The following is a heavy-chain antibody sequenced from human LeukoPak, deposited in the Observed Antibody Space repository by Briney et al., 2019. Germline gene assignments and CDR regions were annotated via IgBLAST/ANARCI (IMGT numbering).Heavy chain of an antibody. J-gene: IGHJ4*02. CDR3: ARDYYGSGSLDY. CDR1: GGSISSSSYY. CDR2: IYYSGST. V-gene: IGHV4-39*07. Sequence: PSETLSLTCTVSGGSISSSSYYWGWIRQPPGKGLEWIGSIYYSGSTYYNPSLKSRVTISVDTSKNQFSLKLSSVTAADTAVYYCARDYYGSGSLDYWGQGTLVTVSS. D-gene: IGHD3-10*01.